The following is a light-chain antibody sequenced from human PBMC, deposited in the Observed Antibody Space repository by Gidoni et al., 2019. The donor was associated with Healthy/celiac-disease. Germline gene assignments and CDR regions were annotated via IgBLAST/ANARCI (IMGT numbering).Light chain of an antibody. CDR3: QSYDSSLSGV. CDR1: SSNIGAGYD. J-gene: IGLJ3*02. CDR2: GNS. V-gene: IGLV1-40*01. Sequence: QSVLTQPPSVSGAPGQRVTISCTGSSSNIGAGYDVHWYQQLPGTAPKLLISGNSNRPSGVPDRFSGSKSGPSSSLAITGLQAEDEADYYCQSYDSSLSGVFGGGTKLTVL.